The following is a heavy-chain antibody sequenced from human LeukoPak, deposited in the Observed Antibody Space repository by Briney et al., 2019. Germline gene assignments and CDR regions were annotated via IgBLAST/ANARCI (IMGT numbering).Heavy chain of an antibody. Sequence: SQTLSLTCTVSGGSISSGSYYWSWIRPPAGKGLEWIGRIYTSGSTNYNPSLKSRVTISVDTSKNQFSLKLSSVTAADTAVYYCASSPLPHGYYDSSGYYYWGQGALVTVSS. J-gene: IGHJ4*02. CDR3: ASSPLPHGYYDSSGYYY. D-gene: IGHD3-22*01. CDR2: IYTSGST. V-gene: IGHV4-61*02. CDR1: GGSISSGSYY.